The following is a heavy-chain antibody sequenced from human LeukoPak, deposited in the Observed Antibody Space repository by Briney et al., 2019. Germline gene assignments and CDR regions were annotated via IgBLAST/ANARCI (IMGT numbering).Heavy chain of an antibody. V-gene: IGHV3-23*01. Sequence: GGSLRLSWAASGFIFSSYGMSWVRQAPEKGLEWVSAISGSGGSTYYADSVKGRFTIARYNSTNTLYLQMNSLRAEDTAVYYCARDNGYGSFGYWSQGTLVTVSS. CDR1: GFIFSSYG. D-gene: IGHD5-12*01. J-gene: IGHJ4*02. CDR3: ARDNGYGSFGY. CDR2: ISGSGGST.